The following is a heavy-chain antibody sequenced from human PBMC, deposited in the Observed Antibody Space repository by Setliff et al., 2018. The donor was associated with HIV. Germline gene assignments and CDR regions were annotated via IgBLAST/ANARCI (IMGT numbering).Heavy chain of an antibody. CDR2: INHSGST. CDR3: ARSVDTTLVPAYYFDY. D-gene: IGHD5-18*01. CDR1: GGSFTDYY. Sequence: PSETLSLTCAVFGGSFTDYYWIWIRQPPGKGLEWIGEINHSGSTHYNPSLKSRFIISVDTSKNQFSLKLSSVTAADTAVYYCARSVDTTLVPAYYFDYWGQGTLVTVS. V-gene: IGHV4-34*01. J-gene: IGHJ4*02.